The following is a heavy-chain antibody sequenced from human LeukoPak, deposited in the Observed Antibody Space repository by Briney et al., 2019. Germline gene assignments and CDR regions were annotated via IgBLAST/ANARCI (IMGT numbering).Heavy chain of an antibody. D-gene: IGHD1-26*01. CDR1: GDSFSRNTYS. CDR2: IYYTGRT. Sequence: PSETLSLTCTVSGDSFSRNTYSWGWIRQPPGKGLEWIGSIYYTGRTFYNPSLKSRVTISVDTSKNQFSLKLSSVTAADTAVYYCARRGSMGGSFIGAFDIWGQGTMVTVSS. V-gene: IGHV4-39*01. J-gene: IGHJ3*02. CDR3: ARRGSMGGSFIGAFDI.